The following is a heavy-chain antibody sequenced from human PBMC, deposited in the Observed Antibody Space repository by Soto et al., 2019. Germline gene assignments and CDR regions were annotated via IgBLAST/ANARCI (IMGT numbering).Heavy chain of an antibody. Sequence: SVKVSCKASGGTFSSYAISWVRQAPGQGLEWMGGIIPIFGTANYAQKFQGRVTITADESTSTAYMELSSLRSEDTAVYYCARESSLSYDSSGYYPRGPYYFDYWGQGTXVTVSS. CDR3: ARESSLSYDSSGYYPRGPYYFDY. D-gene: IGHD3-22*01. CDR1: GGTFSSYA. J-gene: IGHJ4*02. V-gene: IGHV1-69*13. CDR2: IIPIFGTA.